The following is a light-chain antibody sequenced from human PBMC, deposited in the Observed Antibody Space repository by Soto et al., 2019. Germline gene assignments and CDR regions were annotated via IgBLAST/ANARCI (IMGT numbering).Light chain of an antibody. CDR3: QQRSNWPPLT. J-gene: IGKJ4*01. CDR1: QSVSNY. CDR2: DTS. Sequence: DIVLTQSPATLSLSPGEGATLSCRASQSVSNYLAWYQQKPGQAPRLLIYDTSNRAPGIPARFSGSGSGTDFTLTIRSLEPEDSAVYYCQQRSNWPPLTFGGGTKVEIK. V-gene: IGKV3-11*01.